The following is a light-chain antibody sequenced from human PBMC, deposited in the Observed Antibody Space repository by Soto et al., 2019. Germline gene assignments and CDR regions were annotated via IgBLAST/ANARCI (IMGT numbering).Light chain of an antibody. CDR2: DAS. CDR3: QQYNSYSPT. V-gene: IGKV1-5*01. CDR1: QSISAW. Sequence: DIQMTQSPSTLSASVGDRVTITCRASQSISAWLAWYQQIPGKAPKLLIYDASSLESGVPSRFSGSGSGTEFTLTISSLQPDDFAAYDCQQYNSYSPTFGQGTKLEI. J-gene: IGKJ2*01.